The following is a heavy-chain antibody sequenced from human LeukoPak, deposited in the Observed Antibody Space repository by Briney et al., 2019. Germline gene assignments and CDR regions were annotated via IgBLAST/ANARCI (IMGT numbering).Heavy chain of an antibody. CDR1: GASISSYY. CDR3: ARGLEPSPDY. CDR2: IYYNGST. V-gene: IGHV4-59*01. Sequence: SETLSLTCTVCGASISSYYWSWTRQPPGKGLEWIGYIYYNGSTNYNPSLKSRLTMSGDTSTNQFSLKLSSVTAADTAVYYCARGLEPSPDYWGQGTLVTVSS. J-gene: IGHJ4*02. D-gene: IGHD1-14*01.